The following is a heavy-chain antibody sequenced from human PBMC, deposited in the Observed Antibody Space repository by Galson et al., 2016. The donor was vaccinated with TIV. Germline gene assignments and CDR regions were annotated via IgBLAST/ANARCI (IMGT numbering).Heavy chain of an antibody. Sequence: SLRLSCAASGFTFNNYGMHWVRQAPGKGLEWVALIWYDGINKDYADSVKGRFTISRDTSKNTLYLQMDSLRIEDKAVYFCAKHRLRAESREPFDHWGQGTLVTVSS. D-gene: IGHD1-26*01. CDR1: GFTFNNYG. V-gene: IGHV3-33*03. CDR2: IWYDGINK. J-gene: IGHJ4*02. CDR3: AKHRLRAESREPFDH.